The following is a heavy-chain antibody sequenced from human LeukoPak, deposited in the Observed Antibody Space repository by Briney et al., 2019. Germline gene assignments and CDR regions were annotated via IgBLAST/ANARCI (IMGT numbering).Heavy chain of an antibody. V-gene: IGHV3-33*01. J-gene: IGHJ4*02. Sequence: GGSLRLSCAASGFTFSSYGMHWVRQAPGKGLEWVALIWYDGSNKYYADSVKGRFTISRDNSRNTLYLQMDSLRAEDTAVYYCATLRADSSGWYYFDCWGQGALVTVSS. CDR1: GFTFSSYG. CDR3: ATLRADSSGWYYFDC. D-gene: IGHD6-19*01. CDR2: IWYDGSNK.